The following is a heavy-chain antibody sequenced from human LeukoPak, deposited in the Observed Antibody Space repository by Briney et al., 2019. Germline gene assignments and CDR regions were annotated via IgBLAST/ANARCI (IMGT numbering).Heavy chain of an antibody. D-gene: IGHD5-12*01. J-gene: IGHJ4*02. CDR1: GYTFVYYY. V-gene: IGHV1-2*02. CDR2: LNPRSGAT. Sequence: ASVKVSCKASGYTFVYYYMYWVRQAPGQGFEWIGWLNPRSGATKYAQKFQARVTMTRDTSTSTGYMELTRLTSDDTAVYYCARDHRLGRTGYDMPADWGQGTRVIVSS. CDR3: ARDHRLGRTGYDMPAD.